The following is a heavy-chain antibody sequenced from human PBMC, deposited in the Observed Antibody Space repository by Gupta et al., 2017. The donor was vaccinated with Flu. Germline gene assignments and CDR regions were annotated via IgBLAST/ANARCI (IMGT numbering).Heavy chain of an antibody. V-gene: IGHV3-23*01. CDR2: ISDSGDST. J-gene: IGHJ4*02. CDR1: SYA. CDR3: AKEPISGTSHYRFDF. Sequence: SYAMSWVRQAAGKGLEWVSIISDSGDSTYYADSVKGRFTISRDNSKNTLYLQMDSLKAEDTAIYYCAKEPISGTSHYRFDFWGQGTLVTVSS. D-gene: IGHD2-2*01.